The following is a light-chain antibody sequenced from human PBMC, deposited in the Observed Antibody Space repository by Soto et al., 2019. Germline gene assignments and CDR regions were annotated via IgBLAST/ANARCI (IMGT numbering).Light chain of an antibody. V-gene: IGKV3-15*01. Sequence: EIVMTQSPATLSVSPGERATLSCRASQSVSSNLAWYQQKPGQAPRLLIYGASSRATGIPVRFSGSRSGTEFTLTISSLQSEDFAAYYCQQYNNWPLTFGQGTRLEI. CDR2: GAS. J-gene: IGKJ5*01. CDR1: QSVSSN. CDR3: QQYNNWPLT.